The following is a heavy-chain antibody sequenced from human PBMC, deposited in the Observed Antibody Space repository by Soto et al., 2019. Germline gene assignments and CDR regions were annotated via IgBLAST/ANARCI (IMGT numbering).Heavy chain of an antibody. J-gene: IGHJ6*02. CDR2: IYWDDDK. CDR3: AYLPCSGGSCYWFSLCDMDV. CDR1: GFSLSTSGVG. D-gene: IGHD2-15*01. V-gene: IGHV2-5*02. Sequence: QITLKESGPTLVKPTQPLTLTCTFSGFSLSTSGVGVAWIRQPPGKALEWLALIYWDDDKRYRPSLESRLTITKDTSNNQVVLTMTNMDSVDTATYYCAYLPCSGGSCYWFSLCDMDVWGQGTTVTVSS.